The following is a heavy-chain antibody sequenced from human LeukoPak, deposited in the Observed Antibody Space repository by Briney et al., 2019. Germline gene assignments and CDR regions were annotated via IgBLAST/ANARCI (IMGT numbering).Heavy chain of an antibody. V-gene: IGHV3-23*01. J-gene: IGHJ4*02. CDR2: IRGSGGST. CDR1: GFTFSSYA. Sequence: PGGSLRLSCAASGFTFSSYAMSWVRQAPGKGLEWVSAIRGSGGSTYYADSVKGRFTISRDNSKNTLYLQMNSLRAEDTAVYYCAKPLSNAHPLNWNSVYYFDYWGQGTLVTVSS. CDR3: AKPLSNAHPLNWNSVYYFDY. D-gene: IGHD1-7*01.